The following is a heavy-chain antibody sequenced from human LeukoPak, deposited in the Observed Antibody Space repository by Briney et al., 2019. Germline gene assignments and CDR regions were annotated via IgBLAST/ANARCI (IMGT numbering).Heavy chain of an antibody. CDR2: IRYDGSNT. Sequence: GGSLRLSCAASGFTFTAFGMSWVRQAPGRGLDWVAFIRYDGSNTYYADSVKGRFTTSRDNSKNTLYLHMNSLRAEDTAVYYCAKVGDNWDFDYWGQGTLVTVSS. CDR1: GFTFTAFG. CDR3: AKVGDNWDFDY. J-gene: IGHJ4*02. D-gene: IGHD3-16*01. V-gene: IGHV3-30*02.